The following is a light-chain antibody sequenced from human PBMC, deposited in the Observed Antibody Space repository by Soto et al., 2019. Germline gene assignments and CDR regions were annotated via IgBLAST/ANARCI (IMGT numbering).Light chain of an antibody. CDR2: EVT. V-gene: IGLV2-8*01. Sequence: QSVLAQPPSASGSPGQSVTISCTGTASDVGGYNYVSWFQHHPGNAPKLIIYEVTKRPSGVPDRFSGSKSGNTASLTVSGLQAADEADYFCKSYAGSNTYVFGSGTKLTVL. CDR3: KSYAGSNTYV. J-gene: IGLJ1*01. CDR1: ASDVGGYNY.